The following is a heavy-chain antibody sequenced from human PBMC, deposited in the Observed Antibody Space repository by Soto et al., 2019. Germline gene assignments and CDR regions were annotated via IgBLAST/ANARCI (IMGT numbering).Heavy chain of an antibody. J-gene: IGHJ5*02. CDR2: IIPIFVTA. Sequence: QVQLVQSGAEVKKPGSSVKVSCKASGGTFSSYAISWVRQAPGQGLEWMGGIIPIFVTANYAQKFQGRVTITADESTSTAYMELSSLRSEDTAVYYCAREEDYYDSSSGFTGGRLGWFDPWGQGTLVTVSS. V-gene: IGHV1-69*01. D-gene: IGHD3-22*01. CDR1: GGTFSSYA. CDR3: AREEDYYDSSSGFTGGRLGWFDP.